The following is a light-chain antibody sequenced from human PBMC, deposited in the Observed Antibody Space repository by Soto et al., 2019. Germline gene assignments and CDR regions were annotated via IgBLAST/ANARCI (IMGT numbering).Light chain of an antibody. J-gene: IGKJ1*01. CDR3: QQYSNWPLT. CDR1: QSVSIN. V-gene: IGKV3-15*01. CDR2: GAS. Sequence: EIVMTQSPATLSLSPGEGATLSCMASQSVSINLAWYQQRPGQPPRLLVYGASTRATGVPTRFSGSGSGTEFTLTISSLEAEDFAVYYCQQYSNWPLTFGQGTKVDIK.